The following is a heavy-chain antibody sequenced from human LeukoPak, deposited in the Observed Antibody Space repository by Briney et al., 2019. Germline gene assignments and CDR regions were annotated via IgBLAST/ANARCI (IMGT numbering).Heavy chain of an antibody. CDR1: GFTFSSFA. CDR2: VSGSAGRT. D-gene: IGHD2-8*02. Sequence: GGPLRLSCAASGFTFSSFAMTWVRQAPGKGLEWVSTVSGSAGRTDYADSVKGRFTISRDNLKNTLYLQMNGLRAEDTAVYYCAKNRGHCVDGVCHNYYYMDVWGRGTTVTVSS. V-gene: IGHV3-23*01. CDR3: AKNRGHCVDGVCHNYYYMDV. J-gene: IGHJ6*03.